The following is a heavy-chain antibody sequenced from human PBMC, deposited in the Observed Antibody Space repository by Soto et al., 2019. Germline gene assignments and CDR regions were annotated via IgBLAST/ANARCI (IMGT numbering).Heavy chain of an antibody. V-gene: IGHV4-39*01. CDR3: ASALITTVPEAD. Sequence: QLQLQESGPGLVKPSETLSLTCTVSGGSISSSSYYWGWIRQPPGKGLEWIGSIYYSGSTYFNPSLRRRATMSVDTSKNQFPLKLSSVTAADTAVYHCASALITTVPEADWGQGTLVTVSS. CDR1: GGSISSSSYY. J-gene: IGHJ4*02. D-gene: IGHD3-10*01. CDR2: IYYSGST.